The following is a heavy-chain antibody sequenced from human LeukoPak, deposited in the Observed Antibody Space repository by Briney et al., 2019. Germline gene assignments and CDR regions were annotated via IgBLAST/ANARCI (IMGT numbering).Heavy chain of an antibody. J-gene: IGHJ3*02. Sequence: PGGSLRLSCAASGFTFSSYAMHWVRQAPGKGLEWVAVISYDGSNKYYADSVKGRFIISRDNSKNTLYLQMNSPRAEDTAVYYCARGLVYYYDSSGYYGFDIWGQGTMVTVSS. CDR2: ISYDGSNK. D-gene: IGHD3-22*01. CDR3: ARGLVYYYDSSGYYGFDI. CDR1: GFTFSSYA. V-gene: IGHV3-30-3*01.